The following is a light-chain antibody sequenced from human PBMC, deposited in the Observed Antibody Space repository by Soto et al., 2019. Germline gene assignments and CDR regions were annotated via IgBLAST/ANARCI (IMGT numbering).Light chain of an antibody. Sequence: ELVLTQSPGTLSLSPGERATLSCRASQSVSSSYLAWYQQQPGQAPRLLIYGASSRATGIPDRFSGSGCGTDLTLTISSLETEDFAVDYCQQYGSSPPTFGQGTMVDIK. CDR1: QSVSSSY. J-gene: IGKJ1*01. V-gene: IGKV3-20*01. CDR3: QQYGSSPPT. CDR2: GAS.